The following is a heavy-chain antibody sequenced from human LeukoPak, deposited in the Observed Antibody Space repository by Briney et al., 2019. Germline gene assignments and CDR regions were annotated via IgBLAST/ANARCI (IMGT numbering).Heavy chain of an antibody. CDR2: ISSSSSYI. Sequence: GGSLRLSCAASGFTFSNYGMSWVRQAPGKGLEWVSSISSSSSYIYYADSVKGRFTISRDNAKNSLYLQMNSLRAEDTAVYYCASLGYCSGGGCSIDYWGQGTLVTVSS. CDR1: GFTFSNYG. CDR3: ASLGYCSGGGCSIDY. V-gene: IGHV3-21*01. D-gene: IGHD2-15*01. J-gene: IGHJ4*02.